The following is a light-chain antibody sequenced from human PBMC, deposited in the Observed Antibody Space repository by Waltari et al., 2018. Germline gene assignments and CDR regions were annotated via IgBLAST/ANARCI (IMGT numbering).Light chain of an antibody. CDR1: QSVNSN. CDR2: GAS. CDR3: LQYDNWPLT. J-gene: IGKJ3*01. Sequence: EIVVTQSPATLSVSPGERVTLSCRASQSVNSNLAWYQQKRGQAPRLLIYGASTRATSIPTRFRGSGSGTDFTLTISSLQSEDFAVYYCLQYDNWPLTFGPGTKMDIK. V-gene: IGKV3-15*01.